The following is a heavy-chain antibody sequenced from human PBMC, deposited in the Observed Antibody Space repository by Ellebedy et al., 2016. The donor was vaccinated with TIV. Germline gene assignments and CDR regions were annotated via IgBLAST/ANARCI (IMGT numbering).Heavy chain of an antibody. CDR2: IYSGGST. CDR1: GFTFNSYW. J-gene: IGHJ3*02. CDR3: AGSSIKCAYDI. Sequence: GESLKISCAASGFTFNSYWMSWVRQAPGKGLEWVSVIYSGGSTYYADSVKGRFTISRDNSKNTLYLQMNSLRAEDTAVYYCAGSSIKCAYDIWGQGTMVTVSS. V-gene: IGHV3-53*01. D-gene: IGHD1-26*01.